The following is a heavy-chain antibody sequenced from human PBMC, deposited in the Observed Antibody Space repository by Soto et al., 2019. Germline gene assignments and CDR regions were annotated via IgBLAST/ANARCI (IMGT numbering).Heavy chain of an antibody. Sequence: GGSLRLSCAASGFTFSSYAMSWVRQAPGKGLEWVSAISGSGGSTYYADSVKGRFTISRDNSKNTLYLQMNSLRAEDTAVYYCAKVFTPLLPAYNWNDDFDYWGQGTLVTVSS. V-gene: IGHV3-23*01. CDR2: ISGSGGST. CDR3: AKVFTPLLPAYNWNDDFDY. CDR1: GFTFSSYA. D-gene: IGHD1-1*01. J-gene: IGHJ4*02.